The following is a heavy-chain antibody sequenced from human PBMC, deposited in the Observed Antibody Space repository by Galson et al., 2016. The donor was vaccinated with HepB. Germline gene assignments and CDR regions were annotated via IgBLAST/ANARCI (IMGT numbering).Heavy chain of an antibody. CDR3: ARDLIGGFDY. J-gene: IGHJ4*02. CDR2: INTNTGNP. CDR1: GYTFTTYA. D-gene: IGHD3-10*01. Sequence: SVKVSCKASGYTFTTYAINWVRQAPGQGPEWMGWINTNTGNPTYAQGFTGRFVFSLDTSVSTAYLQISSLKAEGTAVYYCARDLIGGFDYWGQGTLVTVSS. V-gene: IGHV7-4-1*02.